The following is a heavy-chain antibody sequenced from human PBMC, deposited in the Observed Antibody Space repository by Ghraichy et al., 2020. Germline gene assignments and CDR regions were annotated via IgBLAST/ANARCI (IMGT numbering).Heavy chain of an antibody. CDR3: ARVRQEYQLPDY. CDR2: IYYSGST. V-gene: IGHV4-61*01. J-gene: IGHJ4*02. D-gene: IGHD2-2*01. CDR1: GGSVSSGSYY. Sequence: SCTVSGGSVSSGSYYWSGIRQPPGKGLEWIGYIYYSGSTNYNPSLKSRVTISVDTSKNQFSLKLSSVTAADTAVYYCARVRQEYQLPDYWGQGTLVTVSS.